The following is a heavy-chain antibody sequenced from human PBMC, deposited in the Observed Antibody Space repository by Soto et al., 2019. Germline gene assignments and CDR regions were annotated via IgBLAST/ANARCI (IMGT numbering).Heavy chain of an antibody. D-gene: IGHD2-2*02. V-gene: IGHV1-2*02. CDR1: GYTFTGYY. Sequence: ASVKVSCKASGYTFTGYYMHWVRQAPGQGLEWMGWISPNSGGTNYAQKFQGRVTMTRDTSISTAYMELSGLRSDDTAVYYCARDHIVVVPAAIDFDYWGQGTLVTVSS. CDR3: ARDHIVVVPAAIDFDY. CDR2: ISPNSGGT. J-gene: IGHJ4*02.